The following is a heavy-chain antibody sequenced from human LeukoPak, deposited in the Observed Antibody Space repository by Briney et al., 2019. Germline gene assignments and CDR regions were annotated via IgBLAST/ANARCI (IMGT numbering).Heavy chain of an antibody. Sequence: SETLSLTCTVSGGSISSSSYYWGWIRQPPGKGLEWIGSIYYSGSTYYNPSLKSRVTISVDTSKNQFSLKLGSVTAADTAVYYCARIKGGIPLDYWGQGTLVTVSS. D-gene: IGHD3-16*01. CDR2: IYYSGST. CDR1: GGSISSSSYY. V-gene: IGHV4-39*01. CDR3: ARIKGGIPLDY. J-gene: IGHJ4*02.